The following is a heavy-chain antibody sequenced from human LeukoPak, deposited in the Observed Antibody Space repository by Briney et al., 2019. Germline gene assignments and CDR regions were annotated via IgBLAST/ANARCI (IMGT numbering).Heavy chain of an antibody. CDR3: ATVSYYYGSGSPFDY. V-gene: IGHV1-24*01. D-gene: IGHD3-10*01. J-gene: IGHJ4*02. CDR1: GYTLTELS. Sequence: GASVKVSCKVSGYTLTELSMHWVRQAPGKGLEWMGGFDPEDGETIYAQKFQGRVTMTEDTSTDTAYMELSSLRSEDTAVYYCATVSYYYGSGSPFDYWAREPWSPSPQ. CDR2: FDPEDGET.